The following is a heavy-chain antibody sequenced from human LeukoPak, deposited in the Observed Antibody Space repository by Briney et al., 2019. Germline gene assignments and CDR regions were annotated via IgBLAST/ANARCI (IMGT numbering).Heavy chain of an antibody. D-gene: IGHD2-2*01. CDR1: GLTFSSFW. V-gene: IGHV3-74*01. CDR2: IKGDGSRS. J-gene: IGHJ6*03. CDR3: ARVVVVPRSDYMDV. Sequence: PGGSLRLSCAASGLTFSSFWMHWVRQAPGKGLVWVSRIKGDGSRSTYADSVKGRFTISRDNAKNTLYLQMNSLRAEDTAVYYCARVVVVPRSDYMDVWGKGTTVTVSS.